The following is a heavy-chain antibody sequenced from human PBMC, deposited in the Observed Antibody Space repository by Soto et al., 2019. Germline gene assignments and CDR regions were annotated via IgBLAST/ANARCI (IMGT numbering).Heavy chain of an antibody. CDR3: ARGRPPSSGGNFDF. D-gene: IGHD3-10*01. Sequence: EVQLVESGGDLVQPGGSLRLSCTASGFSFGNFWMIWVRQAPGKGLEWVANINQDGSERYYVDSVKGRFTISRDNAYNSLYLQMNSLRGDDTALYFCARGRPPSSGGNFDFWGQGTLVTVSS. CDR1: GFSFGNFW. J-gene: IGHJ4*02. V-gene: IGHV3-7*01. CDR2: INQDGSER.